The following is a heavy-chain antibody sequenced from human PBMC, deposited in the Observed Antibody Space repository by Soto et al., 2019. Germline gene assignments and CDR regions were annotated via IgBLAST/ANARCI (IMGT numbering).Heavy chain of an antibody. Sequence: SVKVSCTASGGTFSSYAISWVRQAPGQGLEWMGGIIPICGTANYAQTSQGRVTITADESTSTAYMELGSLTSEDTAVYYCARAWFNGLDLAARPLYFDYWGQGTLVTVSS. CDR3: ARAWFNGLDLAARPLYFDY. D-gene: IGHD6-6*01. V-gene: IGHV1-69*13. CDR1: GGTFSSYA. J-gene: IGHJ4*02. CDR2: IIPICGTA.